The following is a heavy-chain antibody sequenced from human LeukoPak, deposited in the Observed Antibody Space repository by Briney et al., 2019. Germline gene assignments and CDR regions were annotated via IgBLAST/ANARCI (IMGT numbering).Heavy chain of an antibody. CDR1: GFTFSSYA. D-gene: IGHD6-13*01. V-gene: IGHV3-23*01. CDR3: ASQPAAGTDYYDY. J-gene: IGHJ4*02. Sequence: GGSLRLSCAASGFTFSSYAMSWVRQAPGKGLEWVSAIIGSGGSTYYADSVKGRFTLSRDNSKNPLYLQMNSLRAEDTAVYYCASQPAAGTDYYDYWGQGTLVTVSS. CDR2: IIGSGGST.